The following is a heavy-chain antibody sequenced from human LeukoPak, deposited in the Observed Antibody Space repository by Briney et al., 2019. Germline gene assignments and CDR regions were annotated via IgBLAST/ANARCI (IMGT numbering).Heavy chain of an antibody. J-gene: IGHJ4*02. V-gene: IGHV3-23*01. CDR1: GFTFSSYE. D-gene: IGHD4-17*01. CDR3: AKDLAYGDYFDY. Sequence: PGGSLRLSCAASGFTFSSYEMSWVRQAPGKGLEWVSAISGSGGSTYYADSVKGRFTISRDNSKNTLYLQMNSLRAEDTAVYYCAKDLAYGDYFDYWGQGTLVTVSS. CDR2: ISGSGGST.